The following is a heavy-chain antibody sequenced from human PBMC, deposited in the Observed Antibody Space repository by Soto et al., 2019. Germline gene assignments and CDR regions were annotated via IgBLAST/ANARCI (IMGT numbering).Heavy chain of an antibody. CDR3: ARALREDLPIYYFDS. CDR1: GFSLSKARMG. D-gene: IGHD1-26*01. V-gene: IGHV2-26*01. CDR2: IFWNDER. J-gene: IGHJ4*02. Sequence: QVTLKESGPVLVKPTETLTLTCTVSGFSLSKARMGVSWIRQPPGKALEWLAHIFWNDERSYNTSLKSRLTNSRDTSKRQVALTMTNVDPVDTGTYFCARALREDLPIYYFDSWGQGTLVTVSS.